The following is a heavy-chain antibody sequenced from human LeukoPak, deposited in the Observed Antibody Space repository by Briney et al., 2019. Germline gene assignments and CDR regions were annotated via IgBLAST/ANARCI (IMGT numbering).Heavy chain of an antibody. V-gene: IGHV3-21*01. CDR1: GLTFTSSD. CDR3: ARDFGS. J-gene: IGHJ4*02. CDR2: ITGCGSNP. Sequence: GGSLRLSCVASGLTFTSSDFNWIRQAPGKGLEWLSTITGCGSNPYYADSVKGRFTTSRYDAKDSVYLQMESLRVEDTAIYYCARDFGSWGQGTLVSVSS.